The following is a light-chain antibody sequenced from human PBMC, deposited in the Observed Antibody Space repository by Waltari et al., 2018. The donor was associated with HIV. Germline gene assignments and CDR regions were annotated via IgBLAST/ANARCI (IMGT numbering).Light chain of an antibody. V-gene: IGKV1-5*03. J-gene: IGKJ4*01. CDR2: KAT. Sequence: DIQLTQSPSTLSASIGDRVTATCRASQSISSWLAWYQQKPGQAPKLLIYKATTLQSGVPSRFSGSGSGTEYTLTISSLQPDDFATYYCQQYFSYPLTFGGGTNVEI. CDR3: QQYFSYPLT. CDR1: QSISSW.